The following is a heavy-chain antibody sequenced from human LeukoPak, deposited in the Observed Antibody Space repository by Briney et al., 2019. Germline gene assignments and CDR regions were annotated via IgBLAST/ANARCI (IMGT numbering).Heavy chain of an antibody. Sequence: SETLSLTCTVSGGSISSYYWSWIRQPPGKGLEWIGYIYYSGSTNYNPSLKSRVTISVDKTKNQFSLKLSSVTAADTAVYYCARGEMYSSNWFRYWGQGTLVTVSS. CDR3: ARGEMYSSNWFRY. CDR1: GGSISSYY. CDR2: IYYSGST. V-gene: IGHV4-59*12. J-gene: IGHJ4*02. D-gene: IGHD6-13*01.